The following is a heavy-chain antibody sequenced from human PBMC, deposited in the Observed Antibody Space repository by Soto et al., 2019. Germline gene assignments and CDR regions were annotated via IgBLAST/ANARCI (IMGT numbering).Heavy chain of an antibody. CDR1: GYTFTDYY. CDR2: INPNSGDK. CDR3: ARGDILTGTSHPFDY. Sequence: QVQLLQSGAEVKKPGASVRVSCKAYGYTFTDYYMHWVRQAPGQGLEWMGWINPNSGDKRYAQKFQVRVTMTRDTSINTAYMEMSSLRSDDTAVYYCARGDILTGTSHPFDYWGQGTLVTVSS. D-gene: IGHD3-9*01. J-gene: IGHJ4*02. V-gene: IGHV1-2*02.